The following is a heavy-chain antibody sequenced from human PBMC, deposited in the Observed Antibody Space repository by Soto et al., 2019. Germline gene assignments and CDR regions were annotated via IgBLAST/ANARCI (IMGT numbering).Heavy chain of an antibody. CDR3: AREDRDRETVLVPAAIDGVDV. Sequence: QVQLVQSGAEVKKPGSSVKVSCKASGGTFSRYSITWVRQAPGHGLEWIGRIIPIFGIASYAQKFQGRVTITADDSTRTAYMELSSLRSDDTAVYYCAREDRDRETVLVPAAIDGVDVWGQVTTVTVSS. V-gene: IGHV1-69*08. D-gene: IGHD2-2*01. CDR2: IIPIFGIA. J-gene: IGHJ6*02. CDR1: GGTFSRYS.